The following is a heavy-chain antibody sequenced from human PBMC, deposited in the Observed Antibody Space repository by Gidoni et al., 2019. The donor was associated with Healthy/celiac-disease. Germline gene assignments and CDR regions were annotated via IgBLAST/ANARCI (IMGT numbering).Heavy chain of an antibody. CDR3: ARGPSSGWSVNWFDP. CDR2: INPNSGGT. V-gene: IGHV1-2*04. J-gene: IGHJ5*02. D-gene: IGHD6-19*01. CDR1: GYTFTGYY. Sequence: QVQLVQSGAEVKKPGASVKVSCKASGYTFTGYYMHWVRQAPGQGLEWMGWINPNSGGTNYAQKFQGWVTMTRDTSISTAYMELSRLRSDDTAVYYCARGPSSGWSVNWFDPWGQGTLVTVSS.